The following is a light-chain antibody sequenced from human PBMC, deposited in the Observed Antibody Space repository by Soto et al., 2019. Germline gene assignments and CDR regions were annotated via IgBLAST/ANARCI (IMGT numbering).Light chain of an antibody. J-gene: IGKJ1*01. CDR2: DAS. CDR3: QQYKDDAWT. Sequence: DIQLTQSPSTLSASVGDRVTITCRASQRIDRYLAWYQQKPGKAPKLLVYDASTLEGGVPSRFSGSGSATEFILIISSLQPDDFATYYCQQYKDDAWTFGQGTKVDIK. V-gene: IGKV1-5*01. CDR1: QRIDRY.